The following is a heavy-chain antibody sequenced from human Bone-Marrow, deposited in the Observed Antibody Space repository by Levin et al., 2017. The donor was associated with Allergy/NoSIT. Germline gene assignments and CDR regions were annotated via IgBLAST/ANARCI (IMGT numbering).Heavy chain of an antibody. CDR3: ARVVFVDTVIVPFLDH. Sequence: ASVKVSCKASGYTFTNYYIDWVRQAPGQGLEWMGRINPSAGNTNDAQKFQGRVTMTRDTSTSTVYMEMSSLRSEDTAVYYCARVVFVDTVIVPFLDHWGQGTRVTVSS. J-gene: IGHJ4*02. D-gene: IGHD5-18*01. CDR2: INPSAGNT. CDR1: GYTFTNYY. V-gene: IGHV1-46*01.